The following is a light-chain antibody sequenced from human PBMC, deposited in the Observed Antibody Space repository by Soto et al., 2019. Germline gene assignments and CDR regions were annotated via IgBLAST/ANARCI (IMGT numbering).Light chain of an antibody. CDR2: DAS. V-gene: IGKV1-5*01. J-gene: IGKJ2*01. CDR1: KSISTG. CDR3: QQYNSYSYT. Sequence: DIQITHSPSTLSASLADRVTITCRATKSISTGLACYQQKPGKAPKLLIYDASCSETGGPSRFSGGGSAASFTLTTSSLPPDDVAAYYCQQYNSYSYTFGHGTKLEIK.